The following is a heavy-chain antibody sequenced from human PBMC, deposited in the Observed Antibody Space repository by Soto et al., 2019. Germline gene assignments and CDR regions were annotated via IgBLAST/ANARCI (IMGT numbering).Heavy chain of an antibody. J-gene: IGHJ6*02. CDR3: ASTRAGYYDILTGSVYYYYGMDV. V-gene: IGHV4-4*02. CDR1: GGSISTSNW. D-gene: IGHD3-9*01. CDR2: VYRTGST. Sequence: LRRPLSLTCAVSGGSISTSNWWSWVRQPPGKGLEWIGEVYRTGSTNYNPSLESRVTVSIDKSKNQFSLKLTSVTAADTAVYYCASTRAGYYDILTGSVYYYYGMDVWGQGTTVTVSS.